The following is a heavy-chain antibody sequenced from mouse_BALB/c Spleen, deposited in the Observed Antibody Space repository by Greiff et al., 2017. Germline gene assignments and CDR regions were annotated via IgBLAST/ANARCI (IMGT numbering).Heavy chain of an antibody. J-gene: IGHJ4*01. V-gene: IGHV1-87*01. D-gene: IGHD3-2*02. CDR1: GYTFTSYW. CDR2: IYPGDGDT. CDR3: ARSGRYDAMDY. Sequence: VKLVESGAELARPGASVKLSCKASGYTFTSYWMQWVKQRPGQGLEWIGAIYPGDGDTRYTQKFKGKATLTADKSSSTAYMQLSSLASEDSAVYYCARSGRYDAMDYWGQGTSVTVAS.